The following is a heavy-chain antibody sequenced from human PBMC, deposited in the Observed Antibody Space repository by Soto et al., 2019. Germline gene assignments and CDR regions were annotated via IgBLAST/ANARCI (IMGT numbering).Heavy chain of an antibody. CDR1: GFSLTTRLVG. J-gene: IGHJ4*02. Sequence: QITLKESGPTLVKPTQTLTLTCSFSGFSLTTRLVGVGWIRQSSGKALEWLAFAYWDDDNRYSRSLPSRLTVTKDTSKHQGVLTLTKMDPVDTATYYSAHRRSSGDWSGGYFDYWGQGPLVSVSS. V-gene: IGHV2-5*02. CDR3: AHRRSSGDWSGGYFDY. D-gene: IGHD2-21*02. CDR2: AYWDDDN.